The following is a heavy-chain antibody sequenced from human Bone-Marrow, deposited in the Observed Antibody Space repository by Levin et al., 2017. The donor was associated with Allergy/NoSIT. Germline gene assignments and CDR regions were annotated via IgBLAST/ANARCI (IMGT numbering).Heavy chain of an antibody. V-gene: IGHV4-59*01. CDR3: ARAIPAGGNSYYYYYMDV. Sequence: PSETLSLTCTVSGCSISSYYWTWIRQAPEKRLEWIGYIYYNGKSNYNPSLKTRVSISIDTSKNLFSLSLSSVTAADSAIYYCARAIPAGGNSYYYYYMDVWGKGITVTVSS. CDR2: IYYNGKS. D-gene: IGHD4-23*01. J-gene: IGHJ6*03. CDR1: GCSISSYY.